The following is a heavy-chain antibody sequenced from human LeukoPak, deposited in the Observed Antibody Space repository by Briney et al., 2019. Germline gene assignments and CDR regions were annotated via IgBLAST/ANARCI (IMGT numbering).Heavy chain of an antibody. D-gene: IGHD6-19*01. Sequence: GGLVQPGGSLKLSCAASGFTFSGSAMHWVRQASGKGLEWVGRIRSKTNNYSTEYAASVKGRFTISRDDSKNTSYLQMNSLKTEDTAVYYFADGTYSSGWYGYFDYWGQGTLVTVSS. V-gene: IGHV3-73*01. J-gene: IGHJ4*02. CDR2: IRSKTNNYST. CDR1: GFTFSGSA. CDR3: ADGTYSSGWYGYFDY.